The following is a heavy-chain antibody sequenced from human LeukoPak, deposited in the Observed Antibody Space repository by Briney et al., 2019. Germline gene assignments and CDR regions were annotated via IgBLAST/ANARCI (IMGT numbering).Heavy chain of an antibody. CDR3: ARDGMSGDLDY. CDR1: GFTVSSNY. CDR2: IYSGGST. J-gene: IGHJ4*02. V-gene: IGHV3-53*01. D-gene: IGHD2-21*02. Sequence: PGGSLRLSCAASGFTVSSNYMSWVRQAPGKGLEWVSVIYSGGSTYYADSVKGQFTISRDNSKNTLYLQMNSLRAEDTAVYYCARDGMSGDLDYWGQGTLVTVSS.